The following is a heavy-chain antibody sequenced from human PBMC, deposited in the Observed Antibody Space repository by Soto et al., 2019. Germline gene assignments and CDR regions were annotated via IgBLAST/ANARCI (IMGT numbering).Heavy chain of an antibody. J-gene: IGHJ4*02. CDR3: ARLGFVGEGDF. Sequence: EVQLVESGGGLVQPGGSLRLSCATSGFTFNKYWIHWVRQAPGEGLVWVSRINGDGTHRDYAESVRGRFSISRDFAQSTVFLQMNSLEDEVTAVYYCARLGFVGEGDFWGQGIQVSVSS. D-gene: IGHD3-16*01. CDR1: GFTFNKYW. CDR2: INGDGTHR. V-gene: IGHV3-74*01.